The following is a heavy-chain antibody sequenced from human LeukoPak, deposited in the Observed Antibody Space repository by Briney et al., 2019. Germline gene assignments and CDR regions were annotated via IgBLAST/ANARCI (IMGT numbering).Heavy chain of an antibody. Sequence: GGSLRLSCAASGFTFSSYEMNWVRQAPGKGLEWVSYISSSSSTIYYADSVKGRFTISRDNAKNSLYLQMNSLRAEDTAGYYCARGRSGYYYMDVWGKGTTVTVSS. CDR1: GFTFSSYE. D-gene: IGHD3-3*01. V-gene: IGHV3-48*03. CDR3: ARGRSGYYYMDV. CDR2: ISSSSSTI. J-gene: IGHJ6*03.